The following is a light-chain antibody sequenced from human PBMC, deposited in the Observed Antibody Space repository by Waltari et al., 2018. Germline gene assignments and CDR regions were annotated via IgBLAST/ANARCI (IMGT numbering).Light chain of an antibody. CDR2: GAS. J-gene: IGKJ4*01. V-gene: IGKV3-20*01. Sequence: EIVLTQSPGTLSLSPGERASLSCRASQSVSIIYVAWYHQKPGQAPRLLIYGASGRATDIPDRFTASGSGTDFTLTISRLEPEDFAVYYCQHYGRSPRVAFGGGTKVEIK. CDR3: QHYGRSPRVA. CDR1: QSVSIIY.